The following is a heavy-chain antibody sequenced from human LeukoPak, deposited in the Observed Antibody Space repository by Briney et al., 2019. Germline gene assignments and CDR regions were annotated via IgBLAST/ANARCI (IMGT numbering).Heavy chain of an antibody. V-gene: IGHV3-20*04. Sequence: PGGSLRLSCAASGFTLSTYWMSWVRQAPGKGLEWVSSINWNGGSTGYADSVKGRFTISRDNAKNSLYLQMNSLRAEDTALYYCARDLAVAGSDYWGQGTLVTVSS. D-gene: IGHD6-19*01. J-gene: IGHJ4*02. CDR2: INWNGGST. CDR1: GFTLSTYW. CDR3: ARDLAVAGSDY.